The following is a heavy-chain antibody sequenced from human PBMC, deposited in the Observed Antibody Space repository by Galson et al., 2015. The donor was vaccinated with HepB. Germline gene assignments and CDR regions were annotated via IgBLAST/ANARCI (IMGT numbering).Heavy chain of an antibody. CDR2: INTGYGNT. CDR3: ARDRQLYGGKSLGLEY. J-gene: IGHJ4*02. V-gene: IGHV1-3*04. D-gene: IGHD4-23*01. Sequence: SVKVSCKASGYILTSYTMHWVRQAPGQRLEWMGWINTGYGNTKYSQKFQGRVTITSDTSASTAYMELSSLRSEDTAVYYCARDRQLYGGKSLGLEYWGQGTLVTVSS. CDR1: GYILTSYT.